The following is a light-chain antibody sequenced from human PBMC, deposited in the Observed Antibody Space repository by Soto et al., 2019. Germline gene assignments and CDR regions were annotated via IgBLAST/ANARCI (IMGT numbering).Light chain of an antibody. CDR3: QHCKNWPPLFT. CDR1: QSVGSS. Sequence: EMVMTQSPATLSVSPGERATLSCRASQSVGSSLAWYQQKPGQAPRLLIYAASTRATGIPARFSGSGSGTEFTLTISSLQSEDFAVYYCQHCKNWPPLFTFGPGTKVDIK. V-gene: IGKV3D-15*01. J-gene: IGKJ3*01. CDR2: AAS.